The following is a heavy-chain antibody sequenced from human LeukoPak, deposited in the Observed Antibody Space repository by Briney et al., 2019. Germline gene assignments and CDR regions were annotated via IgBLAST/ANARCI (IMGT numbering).Heavy chain of an antibody. CDR3: ARDPVGAFDI. CDR2: IYYSGST. Sequence: SETLSLTCTVSGGSVSSGSYYWSWIRQPPGKGLEWIGYIYYSGSTNYNPSLKSRVTISVDTSKNQFSLKLSSVTAADTAVYYCARDPVGAFDIWGQGTMVTVSS. V-gene: IGHV4-61*01. CDR1: GGSVSSGSYY. D-gene: IGHD1-26*01. J-gene: IGHJ3*02.